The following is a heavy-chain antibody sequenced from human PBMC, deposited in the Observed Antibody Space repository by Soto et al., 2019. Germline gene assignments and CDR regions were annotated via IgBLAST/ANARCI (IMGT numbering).Heavy chain of an antibody. CDR1: GFSLITSGVG. Sequence: QITLKEAGPTLVKPTQTLTLTCSFSGFSLITSGVGVGWIRQPPGKAPEWLALIYWDDDKGYSTSLKSRLTSPKDTSKKPVVLTITNMDPADTATYYCAHTIAPRIFDYWGQGSLVTVSS. CDR2: IYWDDDK. D-gene: IGHD2-21*01. V-gene: IGHV2-5*02. J-gene: IGHJ4*02. CDR3: AHTIAPRIFDY.